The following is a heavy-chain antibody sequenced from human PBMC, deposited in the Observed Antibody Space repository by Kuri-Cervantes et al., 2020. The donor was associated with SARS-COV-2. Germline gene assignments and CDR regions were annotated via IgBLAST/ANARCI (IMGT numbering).Heavy chain of an antibody. D-gene: IGHD4-17*01. V-gene: IGHV1-18*01. J-gene: IGHJ4*02. Sequence: ASVKVSCKASGYTFTSYGISWVRQAPGQGLEWMGWISAYNGNTNYAQKLQGRVTMTTDTSTSTAYMELRSLRSEDTAVYYCARTLHDYDAYVDDYWGQGTLVTVSS. CDR2: ISAYNGNT. CDR3: ARTLHDYDAYVDDY. CDR1: GYTFTSYG.